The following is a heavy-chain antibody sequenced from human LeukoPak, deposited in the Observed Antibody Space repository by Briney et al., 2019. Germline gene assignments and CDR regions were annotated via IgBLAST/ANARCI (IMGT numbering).Heavy chain of an antibody. CDR1: GFTFSSYA. J-gene: IGHJ4*02. Sequence: PGGSLRLSCAASGFTFSSYAMSWVRQAPGKGLEWVSAISGSGGSTYYADSVKGRFTISRDNSKNTLYLQMNSLRAEDTAVYYCARKPADSGWPFDYWGQGTLVTVSS. CDR2: ISGSGGST. D-gene: IGHD3-9*01. CDR3: ARKPADSGWPFDY. V-gene: IGHV3-23*01.